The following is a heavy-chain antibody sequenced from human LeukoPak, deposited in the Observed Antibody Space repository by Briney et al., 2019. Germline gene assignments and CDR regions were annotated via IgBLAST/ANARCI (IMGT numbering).Heavy chain of an antibody. J-gene: IGHJ4*02. V-gene: IGHV1-8*03. CDR3: ARDGHRMYYYESSDYRFDS. CDR1: GYTFTSYD. Sequence: ASVKVSCKASGYTFTSYDINWVRQATGQGLEWMGWMNPNSGNTGYAQKFQGRVTITRNTSISTAYMELSSLRSEDTAVYFCARDGHRMYYYESSDYRFDSWGQGTLVTVSS. D-gene: IGHD3-22*01. CDR2: MNPNSGNT.